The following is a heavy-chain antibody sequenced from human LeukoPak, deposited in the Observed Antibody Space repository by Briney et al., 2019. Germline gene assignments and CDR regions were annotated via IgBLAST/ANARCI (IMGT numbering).Heavy chain of an antibody. D-gene: IGHD3-22*01. Sequence: GGSLRLSCAASGFTFSSYEINWVRQAPGKGLEWVSGINWNGGSTGYADSVKGRFTISRDNAKNSLYLQMNSLRAEDTALYYCARGGDYYDSSGYYYYYYYYMDVWGKGTTVTVSS. J-gene: IGHJ6*03. CDR3: ARGGDYYDSSGYYYYYYYYMDV. CDR1: GFTFSSYE. CDR2: INWNGGST. V-gene: IGHV3-20*04.